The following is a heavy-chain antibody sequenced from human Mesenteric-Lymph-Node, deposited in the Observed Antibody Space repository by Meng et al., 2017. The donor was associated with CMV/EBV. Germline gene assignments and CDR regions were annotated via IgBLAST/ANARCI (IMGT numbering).Heavy chain of an antibody. CDR3: ARVRVGRYFDY. J-gene: IGHJ4*02. CDR2: ISNSGTTI. CDR1: GFTFSDYY. Sequence: LSLTCAASGFTFSDYYMSWIRQAPGKGLEWVSYISNSGTTIYYADSVKGRFTISRDNAKNSLYLQMNSLRAEDTAVYYCARVRVGRYFDYWGQGTLVTVSS. D-gene: IGHD1-26*01. V-gene: IGHV3-11*01.